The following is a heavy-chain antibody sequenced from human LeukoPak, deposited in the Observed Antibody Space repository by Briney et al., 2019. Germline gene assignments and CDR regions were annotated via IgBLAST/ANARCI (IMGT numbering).Heavy chain of an antibody. V-gene: IGHV4-39*01. CDR2: MYYSGTT. CDR3: ARHSVGLTHYYYYYMDV. J-gene: IGHJ6*03. CDR1: GGSIRSSSYY. Sequence: PSETLSLTCTVSGGSIRSSSYYWGWIRQPPGKGLEWIGSMYYSGTTYYNPSLKSRVTISVDTSKNQFSLKLSSVTAADTAVYDCARHSVGLTHYYYYYMDVWGKGTTVTISS.